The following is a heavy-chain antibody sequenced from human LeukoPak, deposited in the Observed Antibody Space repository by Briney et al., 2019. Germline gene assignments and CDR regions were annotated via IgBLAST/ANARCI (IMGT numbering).Heavy chain of an antibody. J-gene: IGHJ4*02. CDR1: GYSFTTYW. D-gene: IGHD6-19*01. V-gene: IGHV5-51*01. Sequence: GESLKISCKGSGYSFTTYWIGWVRQKPGKGLEWMGIVYPDDSDARYSPSFQGQVTISVDKSINTAFLQWSSLKASDTAMYYCARLSSGWCFNYWGQGTLVTVSS. CDR3: ARLSSGWCFNY. CDR2: VYPDDSDA.